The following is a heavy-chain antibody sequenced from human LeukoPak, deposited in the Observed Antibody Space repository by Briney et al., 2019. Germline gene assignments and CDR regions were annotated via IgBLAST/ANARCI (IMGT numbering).Heavy chain of an antibody. CDR2: IGPDGGST. J-gene: IGHJ4*02. CDR1: GFTFITYL. V-gene: IGHV3-64*02. D-gene: IGHD6-13*01. Sequence: GGALRLSFPARGFTFITYLLHGLGQAPGRELEYVSGIGPDGGSTYYAEFVKGRFTISRDNSKNTLYLQMGSLRADDMAVYYCARGAQLTDYWGQGTLVTVSS. CDR3: ARGAQLTDY.